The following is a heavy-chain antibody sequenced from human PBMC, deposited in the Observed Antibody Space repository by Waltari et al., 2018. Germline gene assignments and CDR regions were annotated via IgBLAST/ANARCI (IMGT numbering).Heavy chain of an antibody. CDR1: GGSFTAFY. CDR3: ARGQGEGADV. CDR2: SNQGETT. V-gene: IGHV4-34*01. Sequence: QVQLQQWGAGLLKPSETLSLPCTVIGGSFTAFYWSWVRQPPGKGLEWIGDSNQGETTQYNPSLRGRVSISVDKSRNQFSLTLTSVTAADTAVYYCARGQGEGADVWAQGTAVTVS. D-gene: IGHD3-16*01. J-gene: IGHJ6*02.